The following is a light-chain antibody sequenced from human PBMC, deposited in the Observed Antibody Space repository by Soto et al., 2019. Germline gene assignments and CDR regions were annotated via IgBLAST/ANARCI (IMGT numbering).Light chain of an antibody. CDR2: DVS. J-gene: IGLJ1*01. CDR1: SSVIGGYNF. V-gene: IGLV2-14*03. Sequence: QSALTQPASVSGSPGQSITISCTGTSSVIGGYNFVSWYQHHPGKAPKLLIHDVSNRPSGVSSRFSGSKSGNTASLTISGLQAEDEADYYCNSYRTVSTYVFGTGPKLTVL. CDR3: NSYRTVSTYV.